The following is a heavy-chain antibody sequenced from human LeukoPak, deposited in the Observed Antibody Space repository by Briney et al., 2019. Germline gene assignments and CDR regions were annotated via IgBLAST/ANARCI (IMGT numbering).Heavy chain of an antibody. J-gene: IGHJ4*02. D-gene: IGHD6-13*01. Sequence: ASVKVSCKASGFIFATCTMHWVRQAPGQSLEWMGWISAGNANTKYSQKFQGRVTITRDTSASTAYMELNSLRSEDTAVYYCASEGDSSWSFDYWGQGTLVTVSS. CDR2: ISAGNANT. CDR3: ASEGDSSWSFDY. CDR1: GFIFATCT. V-gene: IGHV1-3*01.